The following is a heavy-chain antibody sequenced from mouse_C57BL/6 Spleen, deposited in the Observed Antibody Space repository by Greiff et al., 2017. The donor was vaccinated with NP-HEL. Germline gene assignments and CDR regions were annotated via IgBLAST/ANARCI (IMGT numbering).Heavy chain of an antibody. CDR1: GFSLTSYA. Sequence: VQRVESGPGLVAPSQSLSITCTVSGFSLTSYAISWVRQPPGKGLEWLGVIWTGGGTNYNSALKSRLSISKDNSKSQVFLKMNSLQTDDTARYYCARGLLPVYYAMDYWGQGTSVTVSS. CDR2: IWTGGGT. CDR3: ARGLLPVYYAMDY. J-gene: IGHJ4*01. V-gene: IGHV2-9-1*01. D-gene: IGHD2-10*01.